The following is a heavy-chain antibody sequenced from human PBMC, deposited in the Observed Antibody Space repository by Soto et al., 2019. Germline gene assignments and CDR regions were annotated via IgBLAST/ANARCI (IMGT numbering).Heavy chain of an antibody. Sequence: SETLSLTCTVSGGSISSYYWSWIRQPPGKGLEWIGYIYYSGSTNYNPSLKSRVTISVDTSKNQFSLKLSSVTAADTAVYYCAGTRGYCSGGSCTTVVDSWGQGTLVTVSS. CDR2: IYYSGST. V-gene: IGHV4-59*01. CDR3: AGTRGYCSGGSCTTVVDS. J-gene: IGHJ4*02. D-gene: IGHD2-15*01. CDR1: GGSISSYY.